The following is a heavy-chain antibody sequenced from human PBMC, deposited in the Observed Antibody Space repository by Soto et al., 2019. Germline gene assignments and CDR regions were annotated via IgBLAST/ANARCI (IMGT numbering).Heavy chain of an antibody. CDR1: GGSISSYY. D-gene: IGHD2-2*01. CDR2: IYYSGST. Sequence: SETLSLTCNVSGGSISSYYWSWIRQPPGKGLEWIGFIYYSGSTDYNPSLKSRASVSIDTSKNQFSLNLTSVTAADTAVYYCASLTSSRFPNFDFWGQGTLLTSPQ. V-gene: IGHV4-59*08. CDR3: ASLTSSRFPNFDF. J-gene: IGHJ4*02.